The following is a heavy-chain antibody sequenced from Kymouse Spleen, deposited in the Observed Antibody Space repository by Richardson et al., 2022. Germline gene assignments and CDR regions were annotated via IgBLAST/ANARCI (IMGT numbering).Heavy chain of an antibody. V-gene: IGHV4-39*01. CDR3: ADSGYDTGKFDY. J-gene: IGHJ4*02. D-gene: IGHD5-12*01. CDR2: IYYSGST. CDR1: GGSISSSSYY. Sequence: QLQLQESGPGLVKPSETLSLTCTVSGGSISSSSYYWGWIRQPPGKGLEWIGSIYYSGSTYYNPSLKSRVTISVDTSKNQFSLKLSSVTAADTAVYYCADSGYDTGKFDYWGQGTLVTVSS.